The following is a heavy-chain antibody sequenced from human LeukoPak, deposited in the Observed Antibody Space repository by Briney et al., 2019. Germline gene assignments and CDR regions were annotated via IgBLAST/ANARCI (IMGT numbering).Heavy chain of an antibody. V-gene: IGHV3-21*01. CDR1: GFNVSSKY. J-gene: IGHJ4*02. CDR2: ISSISSYI. CDR3: ARVGQGVGNRLDY. Sequence: GGSLRLSCTASGFNVSSKYMNWVRQAPGKGLEWVSSISSISSYIYYADSMKGRCTISRDNAKNSLYLQTNSLRAEDTAVYYCARVGQGVGNRLDYWGQGTLVTVSS.